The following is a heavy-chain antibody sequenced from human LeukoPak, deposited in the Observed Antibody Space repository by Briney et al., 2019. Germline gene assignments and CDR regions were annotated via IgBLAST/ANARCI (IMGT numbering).Heavy chain of an antibody. CDR3: ARLGYCTNGVCYPYYYYGMDV. D-gene: IGHD2-8*01. J-gene: IGHJ6*02. Sequence: KASETLSLTCAVYGGSFSGYYWSWIRQPPGKGLEWIGEINHSGSTNYNPSLKSRVTISVGTSKNQFSLKLSSVTAADTAVYYCARLGYCTNGVCYPYYYYGMDVWGQGTTVTVSS. CDR1: GGSFSGYY. CDR2: INHSGST. V-gene: IGHV4-34*01.